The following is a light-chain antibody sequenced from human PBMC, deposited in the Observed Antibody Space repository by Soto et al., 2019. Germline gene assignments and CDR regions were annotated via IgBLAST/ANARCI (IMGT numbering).Light chain of an antibody. CDR2: DVS. J-gene: IGLJ1*01. Sequence: QSVLTQPASVSGSPGQSFTISCTGTSSDVGGYNYVSWYQQHPGKAPKLMIYDVSNRPSGVSNRFSGSKSGNTASLTISGLQAEDEADYYCSSYTSSSIDYVFGTGTKLTVL. CDR1: SSDVGGYNY. V-gene: IGLV2-14*01. CDR3: SSYTSSSIDYV.